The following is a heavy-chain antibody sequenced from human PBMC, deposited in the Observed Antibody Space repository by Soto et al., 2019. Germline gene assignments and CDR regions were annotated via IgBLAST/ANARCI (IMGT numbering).Heavy chain of an antibody. V-gene: IGHV1-18*01. J-gene: IGHJ4*02. CDR3: ARKDYYDSSGYRRDFDY. Sequence: QVQLVQSGAEVKKPGASVKVSCKASGYTFTSYGISWVRQAPGQGLEWMGWISAYNGNTNYAQKLQGRVTMTTATSTTTADIELRSLRSDDTAVYYCARKDYYDSSGYRRDFDYWGQGTLVTVSS. CDR2: ISAYNGNT. CDR1: GYTFTSYG. D-gene: IGHD3-22*01.